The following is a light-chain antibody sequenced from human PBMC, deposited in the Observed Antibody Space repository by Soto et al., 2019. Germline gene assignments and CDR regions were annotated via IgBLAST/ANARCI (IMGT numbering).Light chain of an antibody. CDR3: QQDYSLIT. CDR1: QSVLFTSNKKNY. J-gene: IGKJ5*01. CDR2: WAS. V-gene: IGKV4-1*01. Sequence: THSPGSVAVSLGEGATINWNVSQSVLFTSNKKNYLAWYQQKPGQPPKLLIYWASLRESGVPDRFSGSGSGTDFTLTICSLQAEDVAVYYSQQDYSLITFGQGARTEIK.